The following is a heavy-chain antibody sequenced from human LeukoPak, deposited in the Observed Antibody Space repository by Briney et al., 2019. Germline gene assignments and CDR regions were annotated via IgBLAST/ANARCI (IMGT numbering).Heavy chain of an antibody. Sequence: PSETLSLTCTVSGGSISTYSWNWIRQPAGKGLEWIGRIFASGSTKYNPSLKSRVTMSVETSKNQFSLKLSSVTAADTAVYYCARAGDYSNQGPAEYFQHWGQGTLVTVSS. V-gene: IGHV4-4*07. J-gene: IGHJ1*01. CDR2: IFASGST. CDR1: GGSISTYS. CDR3: ARAGDYSNQGPAEYFQH. D-gene: IGHD4-11*01.